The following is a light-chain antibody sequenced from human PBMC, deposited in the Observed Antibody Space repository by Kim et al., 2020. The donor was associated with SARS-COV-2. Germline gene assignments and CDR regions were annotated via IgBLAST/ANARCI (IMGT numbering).Light chain of an antibody. CDR1: QSVSTN. Sequence: VSPWERPTLSCSASQSVSTNLAWYQQKPGQAPRRLIYGASTRATGIPASFSGRGSGTEFTLTISSLHSEDFAVYYCQQYNIWPPYTFGQGTKLEI. V-gene: IGKV3-15*01. CDR3: QQYNIWPPYT. CDR2: GAS. J-gene: IGKJ2*01.